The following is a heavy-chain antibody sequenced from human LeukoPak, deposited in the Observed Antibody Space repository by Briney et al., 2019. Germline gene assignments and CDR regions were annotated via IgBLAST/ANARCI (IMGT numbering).Heavy chain of an antibody. Sequence: GGSLRLSCAVSGFTFSSYGMSWVRQAPGKGLEWVSAISGSGGNTYYTDSVKGRFTISRDNSKNTLYLQMNSLRAEDTAVYYCTKPLSGSYYNAGWYFDYWGQGTLVTVSS. CDR1: GFTFSSYG. D-gene: IGHD3-10*01. CDR2: ISGSGGNT. J-gene: IGHJ4*02. V-gene: IGHV3-23*01. CDR3: TKPLSGSYYNAGWYFDY.